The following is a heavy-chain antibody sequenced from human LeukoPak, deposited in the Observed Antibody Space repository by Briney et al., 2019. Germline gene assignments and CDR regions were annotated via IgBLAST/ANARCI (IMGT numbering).Heavy chain of an antibody. CDR2: ISSSGSTI. CDR3: ARWVVAVPAAPPLDY. J-gene: IGHJ4*02. Sequence: PGGSLRLSCAASGFTFSDYYMSWIRQAPGKGLEWVSYISSSGSTIYYADSVKGRFTISRDNAKNSLYLQMNSLRAEDTAVYYCARWVVAVPAAPPLDYWGQGTLVTVSS. V-gene: IGHV3-11*01. D-gene: IGHD2-2*01. CDR1: GFTFSDYY.